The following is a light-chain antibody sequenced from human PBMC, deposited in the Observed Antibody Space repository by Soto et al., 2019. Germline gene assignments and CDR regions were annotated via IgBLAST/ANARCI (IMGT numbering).Light chain of an antibody. CDR3: QQYGSSPWT. J-gene: IGKJ1*01. CDR1: QSVSSGY. CDR2: GAS. V-gene: IGKV3-20*01. Sequence: ENVLTQSPGTLSLSPGERATLSCRASQSVSSGYSACYQQTPGPPPRLLIYGASSSATGIPDRFSGSGSGTDFPLTISRLEPEDFAVYYCQQYGSSPWTFGQGTQVDI.